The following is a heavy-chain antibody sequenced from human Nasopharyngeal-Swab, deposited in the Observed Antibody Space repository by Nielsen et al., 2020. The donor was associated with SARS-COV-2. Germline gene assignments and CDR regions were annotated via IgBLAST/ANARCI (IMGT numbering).Heavy chain of an antibody. CDR1: GFILSSYC. V-gene: IGHV3-23*01. CDR3: ARGIGYFSNNNCCHMDV. Sequence: GGSLRLSCAASGFILSSYCMTWVRQAPGKGLEWVSSIGGSGDSTFYADSVKGRFTISRDNAKNSLYLQMNSLRAEDTAVYYCARGIGYFSNNNCCHMDVWGKGTTVTVSS. D-gene: IGHD4-11*01. CDR2: IGGSGDST. J-gene: IGHJ6*03.